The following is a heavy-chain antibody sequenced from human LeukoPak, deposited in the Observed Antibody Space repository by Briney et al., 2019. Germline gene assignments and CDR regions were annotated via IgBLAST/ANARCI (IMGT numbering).Heavy chain of an antibody. CDR3: ARDRVGATNAFDI. J-gene: IGHJ3*02. Sequence: SQTLSLTCTVSGGSISSGYYWGWIRQPPGKGLEWIGSIYHSGSTYYNPSLKSRLNISVDTSRNQFPLKLSSVTAADTAVYYCARDRVGATNAFDIWGQGTMVTVSS. D-gene: IGHD1-26*01. V-gene: IGHV4-38-2*02. CDR2: IYHSGST. CDR1: GGSISSGYY.